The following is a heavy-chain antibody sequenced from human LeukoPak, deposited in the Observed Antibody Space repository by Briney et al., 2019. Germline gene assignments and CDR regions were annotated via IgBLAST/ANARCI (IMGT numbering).Heavy chain of an antibody. CDR1: GGSISSYY. V-gene: IGHV4-59*01. Sequence: SETLSLTCTVSGGSISSYYWSWIRQPPGKGLEWIGYIYYSGSTNYNPSLKSRVTISVDTSKNQFSLKLSSVTAADTAVYYCARDGGSGSYYLSFYYYYYMDVWGKGTTVTVSS. CDR2: IYYSGST. D-gene: IGHD3-10*01. CDR3: ARDGGSGSYYLSFYYYYYMDV. J-gene: IGHJ6*03.